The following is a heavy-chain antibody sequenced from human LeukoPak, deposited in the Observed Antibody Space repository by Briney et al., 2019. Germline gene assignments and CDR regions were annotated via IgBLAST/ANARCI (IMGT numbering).Heavy chain of an antibody. Sequence: GGSLRLSCAASGFTFSNYGMNWVRQAPGKGLEWVSHIGGDSYTRHYADSAKGRLTISRDNAKNSLYLQLNSLRAEDTAVYYCARTRWPYYMDVWGKGTTVTVSS. CDR1: GFTFSNYG. D-gene: IGHD4-23*01. CDR2: IGGDSYTR. V-gene: IGHV3-48*04. CDR3: ARTRWPYYMDV. J-gene: IGHJ6*03.